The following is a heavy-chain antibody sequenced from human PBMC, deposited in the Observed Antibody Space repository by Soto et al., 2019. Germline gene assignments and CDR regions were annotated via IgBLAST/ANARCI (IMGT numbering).Heavy chain of an antibody. CDR2: LSPTTGGT. D-gene: IGHD2-8*01. CDR1: GNTLTSFY. CDR3: ERTPGYVTEWYYFDT. J-gene: IGHJ4*02. Sequence: GASVKVSCKTSGNTLTSFYTHWVRQAPGQGLEWVGRLSPTTGGTNYAQHFQGRVTVTWDMSTFTAYMELSSLIYEDTAVYYCERTPGYVTEWYYFDTWGQGTQVTVYS. V-gene: IGHV1-2*02.